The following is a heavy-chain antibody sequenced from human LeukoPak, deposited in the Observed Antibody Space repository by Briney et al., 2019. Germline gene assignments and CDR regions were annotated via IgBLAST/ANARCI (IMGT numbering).Heavy chain of an antibody. CDR3: ARGDQWLIHY. V-gene: IGHV3-43*02. Sequence: GGSLRLSCAASGFTFHGHAMHWVHQVPGKGLEWVSLISGDGGSTYYADSVKGRFTISRDNSKNSLHLQMNSLTTEDTALYYCARGDQWLIHYWGQGTLVTVSS. CDR1: GFTFHGHA. D-gene: IGHD6-19*01. J-gene: IGHJ4*02. CDR2: ISGDGGST.